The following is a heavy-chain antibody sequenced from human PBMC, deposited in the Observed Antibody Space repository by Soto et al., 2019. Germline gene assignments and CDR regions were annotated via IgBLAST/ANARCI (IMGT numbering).Heavy chain of an antibody. D-gene: IGHD6-13*01. J-gene: IGHJ4*02. CDR2: IYYSGST. Sequence: PSETLSLTCTVSGGSISSGGYYWSWIRQHPGKGLEWIGYIYYSGSTYYNPSLKSRVTISVDTSKNQFSLKLSSVTAADTAVYYCLTEAAADSPVIDYCGQGSLVTVSS. V-gene: IGHV4-31*03. CDR3: LTEAAADSPVIDY. CDR1: GGSISSGGYY.